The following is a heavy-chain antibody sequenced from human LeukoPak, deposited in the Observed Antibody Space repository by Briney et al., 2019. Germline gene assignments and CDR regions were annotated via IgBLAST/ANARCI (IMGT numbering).Heavy chain of an antibody. J-gene: IGHJ5*02. CDR2: IYSSGST. V-gene: IGHV4-59*10. CDR3: ARGEFRSSGWFAADH. CDR1: GGSFSGYY. Sequence: SETLSLTCAVYGGSFSGYYWSWIRQPAGKGLEWIGRIYSSGSTNYNPSLKSRVTMSIDTSKNHFSLKLNSVTAADTAVYYCARGEFRSSGWFAADHWGQGTLVTVSS. D-gene: IGHD6-19*01.